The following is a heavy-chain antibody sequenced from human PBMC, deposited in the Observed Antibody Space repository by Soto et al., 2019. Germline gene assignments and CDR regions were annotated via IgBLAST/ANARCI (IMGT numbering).Heavy chain of an antibody. J-gene: IGHJ4*02. D-gene: IGHD6-19*01. CDR3: ARVWLYYFDY. CDR1: GGSTSSGGYS. V-gene: IGHV4-30-2*01. CDR2: IYHSGST. Sequence: PSETLSLTCAASGGSTSSGGYSWSWIGQPPGKGLEWIGSIYHSGSTYFYPSLKSRVTISVDRSKNQFSLKLSSVTAADTAVYYCARVWLYYFDYWGQGTLVTVSS.